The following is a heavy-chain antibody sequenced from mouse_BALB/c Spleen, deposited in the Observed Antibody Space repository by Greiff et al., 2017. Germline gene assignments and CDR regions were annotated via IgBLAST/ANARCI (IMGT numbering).Heavy chain of an antibody. D-gene: IGHD3-3*01. CDR2: ISYSGST. CDR3: ARTEGRGFYY. V-gene: IGHV3-2*02. Sequence: DVKLQESGPGLVKPSQSLSLTCTVTGYSITSDYAWNWIRQFPGNKLEWMGYISYSGSTSYNPSLKSRISITRDTSKNQFFLQLNSVTTEDTATYYCARTEGRGFYYWGQGTTLTVSS. J-gene: IGHJ2*01. CDR1: GYSITSDYA.